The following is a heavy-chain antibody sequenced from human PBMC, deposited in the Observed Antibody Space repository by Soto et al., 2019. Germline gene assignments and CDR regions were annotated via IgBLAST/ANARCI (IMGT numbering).Heavy chain of an antibody. D-gene: IGHD3-10*01. CDR1: GFTFSSYG. CDR3: ARDAIGSGIYYSDAFDI. J-gene: IGHJ3*02. CDR2: IWYDGSNK. Sequence: QVQLVESGGGVVQPGRSLRLSCAASGFTFSSYGMHWVRQAPGKGLEWVAVIWYDGSNKYYADSVKSRFTISRDNSKNTLYLQMNSLRAEDTAVYYCARDAIGSGIYYSDAFDIWGQGTMVTVSS. V-gene: IGHV3-33*01.